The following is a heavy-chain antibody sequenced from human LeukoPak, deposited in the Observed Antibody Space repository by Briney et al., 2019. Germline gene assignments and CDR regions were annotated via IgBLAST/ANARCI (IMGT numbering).Heavy chain of an antibody. CDR3: ARGEYYYDSSGYWQFDY. V-gene: IGHV5-51*01. CDR1: GSSFTSYW. CDR2: IYPGDSDT. J-gene: IGHJ4*02. D-gene: IGHD3-22*01. Sequence: GGTLQISCQGAGSSFTSYWIGGGRQVTGKGRGWMGIIYPGDSDTKYSPSFQGQVTISADKSISTAYLQWSSLKASDTAMYYCARGEYYYDSSGYWQFDYWGQGTLVTVSS.